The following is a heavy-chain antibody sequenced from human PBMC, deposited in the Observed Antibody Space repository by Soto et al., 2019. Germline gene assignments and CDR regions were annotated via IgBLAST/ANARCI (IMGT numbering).Heavy chain of an antibody. CDR2: IYRSGST. CDR1: GSSLTTTHW. J-gene: IGHJ4*02. Sequence: GPGPGVSSETLSLTCAVSGSSLTTTHWWSWVRRSPGKGLEWIGEIYRSGSTKYNPSLKSRVSMSLDKSKNEFSLNLKSVTAADTAVYYCARTVRSYSWSYFDDWGQGTLVTVSS. D-gene: IGHD4-4*01. CDR3: ARTVRSYSWSYFDD. V-gene: IGHV4-4*02.